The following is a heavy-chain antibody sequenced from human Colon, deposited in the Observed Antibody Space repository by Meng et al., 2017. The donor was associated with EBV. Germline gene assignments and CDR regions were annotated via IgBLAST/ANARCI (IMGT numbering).Heavy chain of an antibody. V-gene: IGHV4-34*01. Sequence: QVELQQLGAGVLKPSDTLSRSCAVYGGYFRDYYWTWLRHPPGKGLEWIGEIDHRGNTKYNPSLKSRVTISLDTSKKQFSLKVSSVTAADSAVYYCARRGPSGNFSPWSQGALVTVSS. CDR2: IDHRGNT. CDR3: ARRGPSGNFSP. CDR1: GGYFRDYY. J-gene: IGHJ5*02. D-gene: IGHD3-10*01.